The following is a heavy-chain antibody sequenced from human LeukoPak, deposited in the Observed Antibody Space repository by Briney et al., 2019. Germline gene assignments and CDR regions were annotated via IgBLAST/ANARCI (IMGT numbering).Heavy chain of an antibody. CDR1: GFTFGDYA. V-gene: IGHV3-23*01. CDR3: AKGVHSSSWNGAFDY. J-gene: IGHJ4*02. CDR2: ISGSGGST. D-gene: IGHD6-13*01. Sequence: GGSLRLSCTASGFTFGDYAMTWVRQAPGKGLEWVSAISGSGGSTYYADSVKGRFTISRDNSKNTLYLQMNSLRAEDTAVYYCAKGVHSSSWNGAFDYWGQGTLVTVSS.